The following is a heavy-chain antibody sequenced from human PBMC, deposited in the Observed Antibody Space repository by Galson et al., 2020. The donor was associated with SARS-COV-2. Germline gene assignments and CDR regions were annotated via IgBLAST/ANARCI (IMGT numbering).Heavy chain of an antibody. Sequence: GASVKVSCKASGGTFSSYAISWVRQAPGQGLEWMGGIIPIFGTANYAQKFQGRVTITADESTSTAYMELSSLRSEDTAVYYCARETGSSWTGDAFDIWGQGTMVTVSS. D-gene: IGHD6-13*01. CDR2: IIPIFGTA. CDR1: GGTFSSYA. CDR3: ARETGSSWTGDAFDI. V-gene: IGHV1-69*13. J-gene: IGHJ3*02.